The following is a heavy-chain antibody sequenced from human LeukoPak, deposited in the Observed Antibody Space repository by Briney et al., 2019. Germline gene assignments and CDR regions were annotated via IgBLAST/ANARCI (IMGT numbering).Heavy chain of an antibody. CDR3: ARARFGSSWHDY. V-gene: IGHV4-61*02. D-gene: IGHD6-13*01. Sequence: SQTLSLTCTVSGGSISSGSYYWSWIRQPAGKGLEWIGRIYTSGSTNYNPSLKSRVTISVDTSKNQFSLKLSSVTAADTAVYYCARARFGSSWHDYWGQGTLVTVSS. CDR2: IYTSGST. CDR1: GGSISSGSYY. J-gene: IGHJ4*02.